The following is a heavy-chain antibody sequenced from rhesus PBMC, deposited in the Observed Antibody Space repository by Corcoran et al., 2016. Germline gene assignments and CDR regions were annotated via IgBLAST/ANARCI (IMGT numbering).Heavy chain of an antibody. Sequence: QVKLQQWGEGLVKPSETLSLTCAVYGGPISGYSYWSWIRQPPGEGLEWIGYIYGNSASTNYNPSLKNRVTISKDTSKNQFSLKLSSVTAADTAVYYCAREGVYGSGSFVLWGQGVLVTVSS. V-gene: IGHV4-73*01. J-gene: IGHJ4*01. CDR2: IYGNSAST. CDR1: GGPISGYSY. CDR3: AREGVYGSGSFVL. D-gene: IGHD3-28*01.